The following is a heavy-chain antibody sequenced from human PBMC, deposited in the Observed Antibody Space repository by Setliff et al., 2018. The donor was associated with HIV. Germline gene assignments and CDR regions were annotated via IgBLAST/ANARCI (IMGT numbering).Heavy chain of an antibody. CDR3: ARVGDTSGYYFYIFDL. J-gene: IGHJ3*01. CDR1: GYSFTSYW. CDR2: IHPIDSDI. V-gene: IGHV5-51*01. D-gene: IGHD3-22*01. Sequence: SCQGSGYSFTSYWIGWVRQMPEKGLEWMGIIHPIDSDIRYNPSFQGQVTISADKSISTAYLQWSSLKTSDTAMYYCARVGDTSGYYFYIFDLWGQGTMVTVSS.